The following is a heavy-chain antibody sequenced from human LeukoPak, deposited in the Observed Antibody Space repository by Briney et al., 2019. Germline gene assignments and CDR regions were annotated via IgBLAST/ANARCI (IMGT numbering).Heavy chain of an antibody. CDR1: GFTFSSYG. CDR3: AKARYSSSWYYYYYGMDV. Sequence: GGSLRLSCAASGFTFSSYGMRWVRQAPGKGLEWVAVISYDGSNKYYADSVKGRFTISRGNSKNTLYLQMNSLRAEDTAVYYCAKARYSSSWYYYYYGMDVWGKGTTVTVSS. CDR2: ISYDGSNK. D-gene: IGHD6-13*01. V-gene: IGHV3-30*18. J-gene: IGHJ6*04.